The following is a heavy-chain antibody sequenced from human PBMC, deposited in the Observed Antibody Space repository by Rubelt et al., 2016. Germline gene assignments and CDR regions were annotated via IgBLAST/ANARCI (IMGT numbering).Heavy chain of an antibody. CDR2: IRQDGNEI. D-gene: IGHD2-2*02. J-gene: IGHJ3*02. Sequence: WVANIRQDGNEIYYVDSVKGRFTIPRDNAKESLYLQMNSLRAADTAVYYCARSGPDVVVPAAIRVEGDAFDIWGQGTMVTVSS. CDR3: ARSGPDVVVPAAIRVEGDAFDI. V-gene: IGHV3-7*04.